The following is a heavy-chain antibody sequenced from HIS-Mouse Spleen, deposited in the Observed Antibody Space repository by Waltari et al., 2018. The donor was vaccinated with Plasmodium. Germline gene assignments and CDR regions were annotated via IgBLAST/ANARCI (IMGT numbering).Heavy chain of an antibody. V-gene: IGHV4-39*01. J-gene: IGHJ4*02. CDR1: GGPISSSSYY. CDR3: ARRGGSYYYFDY. CDR2: IYYSGST. D-gene: IGHD1-26*01. Sequence: QLQLQESGPGLVKPSETLSLTCTVSGGPISSSSYYWGWIRQPPGKGLEWIGSIYYSGSTYYNPSLKSRVTISVDTSKNQFSLKLSSVTAEDTAVYYCARRGGSYYYFDYWGQGTLVTVSS.